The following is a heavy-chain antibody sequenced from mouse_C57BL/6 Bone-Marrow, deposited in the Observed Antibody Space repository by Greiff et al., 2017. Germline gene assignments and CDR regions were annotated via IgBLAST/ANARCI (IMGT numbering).Heavy chain of an antibody. V-gene: IGHV5-6*02. D-gene: IGHD1-1*01. J-gene: IGHJ4*01. CDR1: GFTFSSYG. Sequence: DVKLVESGGDLVKPGGSLKLSCAASGFTFSSYGMSWVRQTPDKRLEWVATISSGGSYTYYPDSVKGRFTISRDNAKNTLYLQMSSLKSEDTAMYYCARPPVVADAMDYWGQGTSVTVSS. CDR3: ARPPVVADAMDY. CDR2: ISSGGSYT.